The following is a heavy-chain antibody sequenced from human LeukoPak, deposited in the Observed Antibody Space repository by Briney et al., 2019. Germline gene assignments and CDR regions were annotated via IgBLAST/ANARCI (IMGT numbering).Heavy chain of an antibody. CDR2: MNPNSGNT. J-gene: IGHJ6*03. V-gene: IGHV1-8*01. Sequence: GASLKVSCKASGYTFTSYDINWVRQATGQGLEWMGWMNPNSGNTGYAQKFQGRVTMTRNTSISTAYMELSSLRSEDTAVYYCASLYSSSWYDYMDVWGKGTTVTVSS. CDR3: ASLYSSSWYDYMDV. CDR1: GYTFTSYD. D-gene: IGHD6-13*01.